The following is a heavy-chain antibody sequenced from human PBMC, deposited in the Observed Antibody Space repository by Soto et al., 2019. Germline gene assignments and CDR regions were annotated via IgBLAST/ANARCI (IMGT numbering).Heavy chain of an antibody. D-gene: IGHD3-9*01. V-gene: IGHV1-2*04. CDR2: INPNSGGT. CDR3: ARGGLRYFDWLQDVFFYYYGMDV. Sequence: ASVKVSCKASGYTFTGYYMHWVRQAPGQGLEWMGWINPNSGGTNYAQKFQGWVTMTRDTSISTAYMELSRLRSDDTAVYYCARGGLRYFDWLQDVFFYYYGMDVWGQGTTVTVS. J-gene: IGHJ6*02. CDR1: GYTFTGYY.